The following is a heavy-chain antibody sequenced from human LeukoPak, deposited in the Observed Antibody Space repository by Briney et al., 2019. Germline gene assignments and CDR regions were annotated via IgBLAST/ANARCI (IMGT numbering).Heavy chain of an antibody. J-gene: IGHJ4*02. D-gene: IGHD3-22*01. CDR3: ARGHSSGYYYQYYFDY. CDR2: INPNSGGT. Sequence: ASVKVSCKASGCTFTGYYMHWVRQAPGQGLEWMGWINPNSGGTNYAQKFQGRVTMTRDTSISTAYMELSRLRSDDTAVYYCARGHSSGYYYQYYFDYWGQGTLVTVSS. V-gene: IGHV1-2*02. CDR1: GCTFTGYY.